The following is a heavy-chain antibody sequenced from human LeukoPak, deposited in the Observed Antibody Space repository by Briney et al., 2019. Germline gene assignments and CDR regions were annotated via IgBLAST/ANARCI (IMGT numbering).Heavy chain of an antibody. CDR3: ARGTIFGVVSHFDY. J-gene: IGHJ4*02. Sequence: PSETLSLTCTVSGGSISSYYWSWIRQPAGKGLEWIGRIYTSGSTNYNPSLKSRVTMSVDTSKNQFSLKLSSVTAADTAVYYCARGTIFGVVSHFDYWGQGTLVTVSS. CDR2: IYTSGST. CDR1: GGSISSYY. V-gene: IGHV4-4*07. D-gene: IGHD3-3*01.